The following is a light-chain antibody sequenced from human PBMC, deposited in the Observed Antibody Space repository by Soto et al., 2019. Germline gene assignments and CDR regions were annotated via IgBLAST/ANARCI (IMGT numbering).Light chain of an antibody. CDR3: QQYNNWPPT. J-gene: IGKJ1*01. V-gene: IGKV3-15*01. Sequence: EIVMTQSPATLSVSPGERATLSCRASQSVSSNFAWYQQKPGQSPRLLINGAPTRATGIPARFSGSGSGTEFTLTISSLQSEDFAVYYCQQYNNWPPTFGQGTKVEFK. CDR1: QSVSSN. CDR2: GAP.